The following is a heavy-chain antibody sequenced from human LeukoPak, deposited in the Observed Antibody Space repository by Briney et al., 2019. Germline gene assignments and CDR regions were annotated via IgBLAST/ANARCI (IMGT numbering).Heavy chain of an antibody. D-gene: IGHD1-14*01. CDR3: TRAEYYFDY. Sequence: PGGSLRLSCTASGFTFGDYAMGWVRQAPGKGLEWVGFIRSKAYGGTTEYAASVKGRFTISRDDSKSIAYLQMNSLKTEDTAVYYCTRAEYYFDYWGQGTLVTVSS. V-gene: IGHV3-49*04. CDR2: IRSKAYGGTT. CDR1: GFTFGDYA. J-gene: IGHJ4*02.